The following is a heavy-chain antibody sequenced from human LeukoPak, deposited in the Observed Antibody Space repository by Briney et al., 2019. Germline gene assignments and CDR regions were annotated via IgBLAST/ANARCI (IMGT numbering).Heavy chain of an antibody. CDR1: GYSFTDYW. CDR3: ARGNAEWGSSYFDY. V-gene: IGHV5-51*01. D-gene: IGHD1-26*01. Sequence: GESLKISCKGSGYSFTDYWIGWVRQMSGKGLEWMGIIYPGDSDTKYSPSFQGQVTISADKSITTAYLQWSSLKASDTAMYYCARGNAEWGSSYFDYWGQGTLVTVSS. CDR2: IYPGDSDT. J-gene: IGHJ4*02.